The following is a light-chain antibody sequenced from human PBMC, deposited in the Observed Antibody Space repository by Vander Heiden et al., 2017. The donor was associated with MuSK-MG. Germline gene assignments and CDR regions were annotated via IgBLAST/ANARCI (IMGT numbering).Light chain of an antibody. CDR3: AAWDNGLSAWV. Sequence: QSVVTQPPSASAAPGPSFAISGPVTNSHTGRNCVNWYQHLPGTAPKLLIYSNNQRPSGVPDRFSGSKYGPSASLAISELQSEDEADYYCAAWDNGLSAWVFGGGTKLTVL. CDR1: NSHTGRNC. CDR2: SNN. J-gene: IGLJ3*02. V-gene: IGLV1-44*01.